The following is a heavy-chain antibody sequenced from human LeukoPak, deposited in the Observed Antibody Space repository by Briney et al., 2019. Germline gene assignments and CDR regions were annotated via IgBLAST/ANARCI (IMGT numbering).Heavy chain of an antibody. CDR2: IYYSGST. CDR3: ARVRAAAVPYYFDY. J-gene: IGHJ4*02. V-gene: IGHV4-39*07. CDR1: GVSISSSSYY. D-gene: IGHD6-13*01. Sequence: SETLSLTCTVSGVSISSSSYYWGWIRQPPGKGLEWIGSIYYSGSTYYNPSLKSRVTISVDTSKNQFSLKLSSVTAADTAVYYCARVRAAAVPYYFDYWGQGTLVTVSS.